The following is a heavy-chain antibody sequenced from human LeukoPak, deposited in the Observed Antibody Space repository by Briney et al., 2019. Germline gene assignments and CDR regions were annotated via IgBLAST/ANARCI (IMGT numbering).Heavy chain of an antibody. CDR1: RFTFSCYG. Sequence: GGSQSLSCTASRFTFSCYGMHGPPQAPANVLKRVAAKGYTEIDKFYSDSVKGRFTISRDNSKSTIDLQMHSLRSEDTADYYGARGGGAVPYIRNALDMWGQGTMVTVSS. CDR3: ARGGGAVPYIRNALDM. CDR2: KGYTEIDK. D-gene: IGHD3-16*01. J-gene: IGHJ3*02. V-gene: IGHV3-33*01.